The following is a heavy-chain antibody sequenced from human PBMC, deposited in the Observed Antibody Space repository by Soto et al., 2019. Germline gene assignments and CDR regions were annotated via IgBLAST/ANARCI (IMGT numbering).Heavy chain of an antibody. CDR2: IKSNTAGGAA. V-gene: IGHV3-15*07. CDR3: XXXXXXTXAFDS. J-gene: IGHJ4*02. Sequence: EVQLVESGGGLVKPGGSLRLSCAASGFTISTAWMNWVRQAPGKGLEWVGRIKSNTAGGAADYAAAVQGRFTISRDDSEXXXXLEMNSLXXXXXXXXXXXXXXXXTXAFDSWGQGTLVTVSS. CDR1: GFTISTAW.